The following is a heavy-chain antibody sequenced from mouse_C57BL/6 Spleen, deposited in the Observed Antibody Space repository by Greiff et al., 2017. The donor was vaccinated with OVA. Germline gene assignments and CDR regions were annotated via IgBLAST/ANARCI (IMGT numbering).Heavy chain of an antibody. V-gene: IGHV1-72*01. Sequence: QVQLQQPGAELVKPGASVKLSCKASGYTFTSSWMHWVKQRPGRGLEWIGRIDPNSGGTTYNEKFKSKAPLTVAKPSSPAYMQLRSLTSEDAAVYYCARNHDYDWYFDVWGTGTTVTVSS. J-gene: IGHJ1*03. D-gene: IGHD2-4*01. CDR3: ARNHDYDWYFDV. CDR1: GYTFTSSW. CDR2: IDPNSGGT.